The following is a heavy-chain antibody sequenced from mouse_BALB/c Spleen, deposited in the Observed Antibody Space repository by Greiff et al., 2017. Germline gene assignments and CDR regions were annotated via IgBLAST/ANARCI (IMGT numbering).Heavy chain of an antibody. J-gene: IGHJ1*01. CDR3: NAWGDVYWYFDV. D-gene: IGHD3-3*01. Sequence: QVQLQQSGAELVRPGVSVKISCKGSGYTFTDYAMHWVKQSHAKSLEWIGVISTYYGDASYNQKFKGKATMTVDKSSSTAYMELARLTSEDSAIYYCNAWGDVYWYFDVWGAGTTVTVSS. CDR1: GYTFTDYA. V-gene: IGHV1S137*01. CDR2: ISTYYGDA.